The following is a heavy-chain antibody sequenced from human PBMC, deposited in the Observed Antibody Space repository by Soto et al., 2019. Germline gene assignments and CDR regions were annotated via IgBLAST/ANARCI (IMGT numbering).Heavy chain of an antibody. Sequence: EVKLVESGGGLVQPGGSLRLSCAASGFTFSNYWMYWVRQAPGKGLVWVSRINSDGSVSSYADSVKGRLTISRDNVKNTLYLQMNSLRVEDTAVYYCARGDCVGGTSYSLAGSFYYYMDVWGKGTTVTVFS. J-gene: IGHJ6*03. D-gene: IGHD2-15*01. CDR2: INSDGSVS. V-gene: IGHV3-74*01. CDR1: GFTFSNYW. CDR3: ARGDCVGGTSYSLAGSFYYYMDV.